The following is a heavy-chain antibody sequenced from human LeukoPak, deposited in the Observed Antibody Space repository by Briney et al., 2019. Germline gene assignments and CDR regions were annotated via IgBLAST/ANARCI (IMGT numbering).Heavy chain of an antibody. CDR1: GYTFSTHG. D-gene: IGHD6-19*01. CDR2: ISAYNGHT. J-gene: IGHJ4*02. Sequence: ASVKVSCKASGYTFSTHGISWVRQAPGQGLEWMGWISAYNGHTNNAQKFQGRVTLTTDTSTGTAYMELTSLTSDDTAMYYCARDKDLRAVAGTFDYWGQGTLVAVSS. V-gene: IGHV1-18*01. CDR3: ARDKDLRAVAGTFDY.